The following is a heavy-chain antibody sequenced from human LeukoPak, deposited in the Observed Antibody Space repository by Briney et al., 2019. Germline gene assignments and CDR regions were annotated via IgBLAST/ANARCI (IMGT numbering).Heavy chain of an antibody. CDR2: LYDSGST. J-gene: IGHJ4*02. Sequence: PSETLSLTCTVSGGSISSYYWSWIRQPPGKGLEWIGYLYDSGSTNYNPSLKSRVTISVDTSKNQFSLKVSSVTAADPAVYYCAKARGSYYLDYWGQGTLVTVSS. CDR3: AKARGSYYLDY. CDR1: GGSISSYY. V-gene: IGHV4-59*01. D-gene: IGHD1-26*01.